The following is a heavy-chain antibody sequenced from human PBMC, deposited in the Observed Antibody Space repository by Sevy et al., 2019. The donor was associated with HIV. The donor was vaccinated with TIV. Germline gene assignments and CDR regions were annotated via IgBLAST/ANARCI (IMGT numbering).Heavy chain of an antibody. CDR3: ARHNYDFWSGYLVYFDY. D-gene: IGHD3-3*01. CDR2: IYYSGST. CDR1: GGSISSSSYY. Sequence: SETLSLTCTVSGGSISSSSYYWGWIRQPPGKGLEWIGSIYYSGSTYYNPSLKSRVTISVDTSKNQFSLKLSSVTAADTAVYYCARHNYDFWSGYLVYFDYWGQGTLVTVSS. J-gene: IGHJ4*02. V-gene: IGHV4-39*01.